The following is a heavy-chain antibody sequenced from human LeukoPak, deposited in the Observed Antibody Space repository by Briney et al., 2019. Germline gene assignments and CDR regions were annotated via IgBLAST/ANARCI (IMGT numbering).Heavy chain of an antibody. D-gene: IGHD2-21*02. J-gene: IGHJ3*02. CDR3: ATYCGGDCYSPHDAFDI. CDR2: IKHDGGAK. V-gene: IGHV3-7*05. Sequence: PGGSLRLSCAASGFSFSNNWMSWIRQAPGKGLEWVANIKHDGGAKYYVDSVKGRFTISRDNAKNSLYLQMISLRAEDTALYYCATYCGGDCYSPHDAFDIWGQGTMVTVSS. CDR1: GFSFSNNW.